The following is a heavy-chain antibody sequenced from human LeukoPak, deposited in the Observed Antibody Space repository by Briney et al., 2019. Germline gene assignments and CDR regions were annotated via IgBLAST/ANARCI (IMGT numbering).Heavy chain of an antibody. CDR1: GFTFSDYY. CDR3: ARGYCGGDCYYPLYFDY. CDR2: ISSSGSTI. J-gene: IGHJ4*02. V-gene: IGHV3-11*01. Sequence: GGSLRLSCAPSGFTFSDYYMRWIRQAPGKGLEWVSYISSSGSTIYYADSVKGRFTISRDTAKNSLFLQMNSLRTKDTAVYYCARGYCGGDCYYPLYFDYCDQGPLVTVSS. D-gene: IGHD2-21*02.